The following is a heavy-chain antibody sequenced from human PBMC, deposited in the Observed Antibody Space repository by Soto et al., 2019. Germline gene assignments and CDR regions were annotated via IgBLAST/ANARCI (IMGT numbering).Heavy chain of an antibody. Sequence: QVQLQESGPGLVKPSQTLSLTCTVSGGSISSGNYYWSWIRQPPGKGLEWIGFISYSGSAHYNPSIKSRVNMSVYTSKTQFSLKLSFVTAADTAVYYCATMGTPATGLYYFDFWGQGTLFTVSS. CDR3: ATMGTPATGLYYFDF. D-gene: IGHD2-15*01. CDR1: GGSISSGNYY. J-gene: IGHJ4*02. V-gene: IGHV4-30-4*01. CDR2: ISYSGSA.